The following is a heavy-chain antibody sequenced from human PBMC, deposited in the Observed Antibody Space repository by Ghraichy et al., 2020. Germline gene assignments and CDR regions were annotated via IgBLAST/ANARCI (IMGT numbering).Heavy chain of an antibody. V-gene: IGHV3-23*01. CDR1: GFTFSSYA. D-gene: IGHD6-19*01. CDR3: AKDGGRSGWYEPFDY. J-gene: IGHJ4*02. Sequence: GESLNISCAASGFTFSSYAMSWVRQAPGKGLEWVSGISGSGGGTYYADSVKGRFTISRDNSKNTLYLQLNSLRAEDTAVYYCAKDGGRSGWYEPFDYWGQGTLVTVSS. CDR2: ISGSGGGT.